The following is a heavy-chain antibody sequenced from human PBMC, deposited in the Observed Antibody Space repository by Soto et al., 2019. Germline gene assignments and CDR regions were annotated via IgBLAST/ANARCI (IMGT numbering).Heavy chain of an antibody. CDR2: IQSQADGGTT. CDR1: GFSVNDAW. Sequence: EVQLVESGGGLVKPGESLRLACAASGFSVNDAWMNWVRQAPGEGLAWVGRIQSQADGGTTDYAASMKGRFIISRDDSQNSLFLQITSLETEDTGIYFCTTFYGSNYWGQGTLVTVSS. D-gene: IGHD4-17*01. J-gene: IGHJ4*02. CDR3: TTFYGSNY. V-gene: IGHV3-15*07.